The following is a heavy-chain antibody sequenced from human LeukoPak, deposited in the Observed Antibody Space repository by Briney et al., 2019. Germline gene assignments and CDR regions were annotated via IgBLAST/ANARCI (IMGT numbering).Heavy chain of an antibody. J-gene: IGHJ4*02. CDR3: ACLWGSTTSGTFDY. Sequence: GGSLGLSCAASGFTVSSNYMSWVRQAPNKRLEWLSVIYSGGNTYYADSVKGRFTISRDNSMNTLYLQMNNLRVEDTAVYYCACLWGSTTSGTFDYWGQGTLVTVSS. CDR2: IYSGGNT. V-gene: IGHV3-53*01. D-gene: IGHD1-26*01. CDR1: GFTVSSNY.